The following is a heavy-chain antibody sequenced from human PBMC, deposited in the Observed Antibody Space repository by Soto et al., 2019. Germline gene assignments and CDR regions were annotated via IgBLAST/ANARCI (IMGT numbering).Heavy chain of an antibody. J-gene: IGHJ2*01. D-gene: IGHD3-10*01. CDR2: IGSSSNYI. CDR1: GFTFRTYS. CDR3: ARGMLGGSGSFWYFDL. Sequence: EVQLMESGGGLVKPGGSLRLSCAASGFTFRTYSMNWVRQAPGKGLEWVSSIGSSSNYIYYADSVKGRFTISRDNGNNSLYLQMKSPRSEDTAVYYCARGMLGGSGSFWYFDLWGRGTLVTVSS. V-gene: IGHV3-21*01.